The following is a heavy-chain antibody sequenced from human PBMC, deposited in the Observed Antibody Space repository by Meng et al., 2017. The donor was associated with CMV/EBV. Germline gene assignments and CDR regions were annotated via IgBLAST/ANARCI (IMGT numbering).Heavy chain of an antibody. D-gene: IGHD2-21*01. V-gene: IGHV1-2*02. CDR1: GYTFTGYY. J-gene: IGHJ4*02. Sequence: ASVKVSCKASGYTFTGYYMHWVRQALGQGLEWMGWINPNSGGTNYAQKFQGRVTMTRDTSISTAYMELSRLRSDDTAVYYCARDQHLDCGGDCYTTPLGYWGQGTLVTVSS. CDR3: ARDQHLDCGGDCYTTPLGY. CDR2: INPNSGGT.